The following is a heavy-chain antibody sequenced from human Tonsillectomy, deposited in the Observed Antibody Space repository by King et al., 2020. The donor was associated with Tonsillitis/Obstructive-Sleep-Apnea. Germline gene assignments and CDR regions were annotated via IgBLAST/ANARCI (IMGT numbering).Heavy chain of an antibody. CDR2: ISYDGDNK. J-gene: IGHJ6*02. D-gene: IGHD6-13*01. V-gene: IGHV3-30*04. Sequence: VQLVESGGGVVQPGRSLRLSCAASGFTFSSYAMHWVRQAPGKGLEWVAVISYDGDNKYYADSVKGRFTISRDNSKNTLYLQMNSLRAGDTAVYYCAVDRGGHSSSWYYGYYYYGMDVWGQGTTVTVSS. CDR3: AVDRGGHSSSWYYGYYYYGMDV. CDR1: GFTFSSYA.